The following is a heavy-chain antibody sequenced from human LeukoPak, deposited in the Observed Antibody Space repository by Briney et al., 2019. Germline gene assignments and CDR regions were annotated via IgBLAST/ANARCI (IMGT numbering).Heavy chain of an antibody. D-gene: IGHD6-13*01. CDR2: IKQDETEK. CDR3: ARVWQQLAYFDY. J-gene: IGHJ4*02. V-gene: IGHV3-7*01. Sequence: PGGSLRLSCTASGFTFSNFWMGWVRQAPGKGLEWVANIKQDETEKFYLGSVKGRFTISRDNSKNTLYLQMNSLRAEDTAVYYCARVWQQLAYFDYWGQGTLVTVSS. CDR1: GFTFSNFW.